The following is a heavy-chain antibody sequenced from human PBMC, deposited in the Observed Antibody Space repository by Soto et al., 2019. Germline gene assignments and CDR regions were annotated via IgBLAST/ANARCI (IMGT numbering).Heavy chain of an antibody. CDR1: GGTFSRYA. V-gene: IGHV1-69*12. CDR3: ARGSGWYQYAFDL. J-gene: IGHJ3*01. D-gene: IGHD6-13*01. Sequence: QVQLVQSGAEVKKPGSSVKVSCMASGGTFSRYALSWIRQAPGQGLEWMGGIIPTFERPNYAQRIQGRLTIIAEESTSTAYMELSSQRSDDMAVYYCARGSGWYQYAFDLWGQGTMVSV. CDR2: IIPTFERP.